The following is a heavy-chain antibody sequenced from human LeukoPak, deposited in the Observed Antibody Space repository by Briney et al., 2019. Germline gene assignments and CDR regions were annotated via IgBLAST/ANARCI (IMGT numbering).Heavy chain of an antibody. J-gene: IGHJ5*02. CDR3: ARSRSSSWYQKYNWFDP. V-gene: IGHV1-8*01. CDR1: GYTFTSYD. Sequence: ASVKVSCKASGYTFTSYDINWVRQATGQGLEWMGWMNPNSGNTGYAQKFQGRVTMTRNTSISTAYRELSSLRSEDTAVYYCARSRSSSWYQKYNWFDPWGQGTLVTVSS. D-gene: IGHD6-13*01. CDR2: MNPNSGNT.